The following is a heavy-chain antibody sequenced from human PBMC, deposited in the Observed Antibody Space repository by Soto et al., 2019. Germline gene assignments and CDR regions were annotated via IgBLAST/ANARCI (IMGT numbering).Heavy chain of an antibody. CDR3: ARVVRLFGGHAVY. V-gene: IGHV1-8*01. D-gene: IGHD3-3*01. CDR1: GYTFTEFD. CDR2: MNTNTGNT. J-gene: IGHJ4*02. Sequence: QVLLVQSGADVKKPGASVKVSCKTSGYTFTEFDINWVRQAPGQGLEWMGWMNTNTGNTGYAQKLLGRVTMSRVSSISTAYMELRRLKSVDTAVYYCARVVRLFGGHAVYWGQGTLVTVSS.